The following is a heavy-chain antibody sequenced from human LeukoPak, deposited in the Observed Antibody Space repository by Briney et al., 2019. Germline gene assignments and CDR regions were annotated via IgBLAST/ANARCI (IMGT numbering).Heavy chain of an antibody. V-gene: IGHV4-34*01. Sequence: SETLSLTCAVYGGSFSGYYWSWIRQPPGKGLEWIGEINHSGSTNYNPSLKSRVTISVDTSKNQFSLKLSSVTAADTAVYYCARCYGSGSYHYYYYMDVWGKGTTVTISS. D-gene: IGHD3-10*01. J-gene: IGHJ6*03. CDR3: ARCYGSGSYHYYYYMDV. CDR1: GGSFSGYY. CDR2: INHSGST.